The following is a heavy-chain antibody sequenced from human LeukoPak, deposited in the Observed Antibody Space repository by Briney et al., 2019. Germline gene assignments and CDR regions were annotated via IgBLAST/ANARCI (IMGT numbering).Heavy chain of an antibody. D-gene: IGHD3-22*01. V-gene: IGHV3-23*01. Sequence: GGSLRLSCAASGFTFSSYAMSWVRRAPGKGPEWVSTISGSGDSTYYADSVKGRFTISRDNSKNTLYLQMNSLRAEDTAVYYCSGGYYFEYFQHWGQGTLVTVSS. CDR2: ISGSGDST. CDR3: SGGYYFEYFQH. J-gene: IGHJ1*01. CDR1: GFTFSSYA.